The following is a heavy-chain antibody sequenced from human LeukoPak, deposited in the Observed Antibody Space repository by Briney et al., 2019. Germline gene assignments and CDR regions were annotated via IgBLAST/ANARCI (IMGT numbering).Heavy chain of an antibody. CDR2: IYFTGST. V-gene: IGHV4-61*01. Sequence: SETLSLTCTVSGVSISSGNYYWSWLRQPPGKGLKWIGYIYFTGSTNYNPSLKSRVTISVATSKNQFSLKLTSVPAADTAVYYCARASQHDYGDFWGQGTLVAVSS. CDR3: ARASQHDYGDF. CDR1: GVSISSGNYY. J-gene: IGHJ4*02.